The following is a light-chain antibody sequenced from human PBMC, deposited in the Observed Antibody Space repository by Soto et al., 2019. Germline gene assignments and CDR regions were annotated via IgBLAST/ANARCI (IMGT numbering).Light chain of an antibody. CDR1: QGALFSASNKNY. CDR2: SSS. Sequence: DVVLTQSPDSLALSLGETSTITCKTTQGALFSASNKNYIAWYQRRPGQPLKLLFYSSSTRASGVPERFSGSGSWTDFTLTISSLQPDDAAIYYCQQYFSMPMFSVAQGTNLQIK. CDR3: QQYFSMPMFS. J-gene: IGKJ2*01. V-gene: IGKV4-1*01.